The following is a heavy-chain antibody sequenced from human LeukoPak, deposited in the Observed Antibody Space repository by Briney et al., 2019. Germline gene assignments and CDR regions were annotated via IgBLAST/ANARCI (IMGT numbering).Heavy chain of an antibody. Sequence: TSETLSLTCTVSGGSISSGDYYWSWIRQPPGKGLEWIGYIYYSGSTYYNPSLKSRVTISVDTSKNQFSLKLSSVTAADTAVYYCAREGGTTGTTSAFDIWGQGTMVTVSS. CDR2: IYYSGST. V-gene: IGHV4-30-4*08. CDR3: AREGGTTGTTSAFDI. CDR1: GGSISSGDYY. J-gene: IGHJ3*02. D-gene: IGHD1-1*01.